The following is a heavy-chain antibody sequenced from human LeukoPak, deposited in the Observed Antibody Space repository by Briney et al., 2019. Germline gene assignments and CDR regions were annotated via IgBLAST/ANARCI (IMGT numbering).Heavy chain of an antibody. D-gene: IGHD3-22*01. CDR3: ASDSSGSYHPYY. J-gene: IGHJ4*02. Sequence: SETLSLTCTVSGGSINRYCWSWIRQPPGKGLEWLGYIDHSGRTKYNPSLKSRVTMSVDTSRNQFSLKVTSVTAADTAVYYCASDSSGSYHPYYGGQGTLVTVSS. CDR2: IDHSGRT. CDR1: GGSINRYC. V-gene: IGHV4-4*09.